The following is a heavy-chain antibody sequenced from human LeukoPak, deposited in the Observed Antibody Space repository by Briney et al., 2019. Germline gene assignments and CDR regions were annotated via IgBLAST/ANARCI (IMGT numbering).Heavy chain of an antibody. CDR3: ARVYSSGWYYFDY. J-gene: IGHJ4*02. Sequence: GSLRLSCAAPGFTFSDYYMSWIRQPPGKGLEWIGSIYYSGSTYYNPSLKSRVTISVDTSKNQFSLKLGSVTAADTAVYYCARVYSSGWYYFDYWGQGTLVTVSS. CDR2: IYYSGST. CDR1: GFTFSDYY. V-gene: IGHV4-38-2*01. D-gene: IGHD6-19*01.